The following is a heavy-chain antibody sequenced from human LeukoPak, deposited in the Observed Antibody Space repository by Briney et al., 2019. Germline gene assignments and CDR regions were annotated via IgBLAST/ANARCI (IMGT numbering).Heavy chain of an antibody. CDR3: ARDRASPKAFDI. J-gene: IGHJ3*02. D-gene: IGHD3-10*01. CDR1: GGSISSSSYY. Sequence: PSETLSLTCTVSGGSISSSSYYWGWIRQPPGKGLEWIGYIYYSGSTYYNPSLKSRVTISVDTSKNQFSLKLSSVTAADTAVYYCARDRASPKAFDIWGQGTMVTVSS. CDR2: IYYSGST. V-gene: IGHV4-30-4*08.